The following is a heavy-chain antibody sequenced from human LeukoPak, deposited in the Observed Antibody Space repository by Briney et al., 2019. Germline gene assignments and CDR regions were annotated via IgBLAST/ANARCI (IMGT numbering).Heavy chain of an antibody. CDR3: ARVVQWLVQGGVDY. CDR1: GFTFSSYS. J-gene: IGHJ4*02. V-gene: IGHV3-21*01. CDR2: ISSSSSYI. Sequence: GGSLRLSCAASGFTFSSYSMNWVRQAPGKGLEWVSSISSSSSYIYYADSVKSRFTISRDNAKNSLYLQMNSLRAEDTAVYYCARVVQWLVQGGVDYWGQGTLVTVSS. D-gene: IGHD6-19*01.